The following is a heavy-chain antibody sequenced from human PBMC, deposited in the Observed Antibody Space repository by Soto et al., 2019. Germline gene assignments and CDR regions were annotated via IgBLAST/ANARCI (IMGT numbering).Heavy chain of an antibody. V-gene: IGHV4-31*03. CDR3: ARSIDP. CDR1: SVSISSVGYY. CDR2: IYSSGST. J-gene: IGHJ5*02. Sequence: QVQLQESGPGLVKPSQTLSLTCTVSSVSISSVGYYWSWIRQHPGKGLEWIGYIYSSGSTYYNPYVKSGVTIAVDTSKNQFSLKLSSVTAADTAVYYCARSIDPWGQGTLVTVSS.